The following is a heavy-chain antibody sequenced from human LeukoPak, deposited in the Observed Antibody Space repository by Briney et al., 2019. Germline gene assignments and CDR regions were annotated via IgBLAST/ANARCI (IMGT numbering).Heavy chain of an antibody. D-gene: IGHD3-22*01. CDR3: ARVGYYDSSGYYSDGDY. Sequence: KPGGSLRLSCAASGFTFRTAYMSWVRQAPGKGLEWASYISSSGSTIYYADSVKGRFTISRDNAKNSLYLQMNSLRAEDTAVYYCARVGYYDSSGYYSDGDYWGQGTLVTVSS. CDR2: ISSSGSTI. V-gene: IGHV3-11*04. J-gene: IGHJ4*02. CDR1: GFTFRTAY.